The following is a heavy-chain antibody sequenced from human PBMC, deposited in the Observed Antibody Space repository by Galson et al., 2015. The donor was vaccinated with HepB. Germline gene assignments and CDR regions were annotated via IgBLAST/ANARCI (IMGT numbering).Heavy chain of an antibody. Sequence: VKVSCKVSGYTFTDYYMHWVLQAPGKGFEWMGLVDPEDGATIYADNFQGRLSIGADTSTDTAYMELSRLRAEDTAVYYCATVADSRRLTGSWGHWGQGTLVTVSS. V-gene: IGHV1-69-2*01. D-gene: IGHD2-15*01. J-gene: IGHJ4*02. CDR2: VDPEDGAT. CDR3: ATVADSRRLTGSWGH. CDR1: GYTFTDYY.